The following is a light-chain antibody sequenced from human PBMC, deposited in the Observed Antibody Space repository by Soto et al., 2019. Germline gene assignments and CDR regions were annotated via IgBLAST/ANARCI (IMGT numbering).Light chain of an antibody. CDR1: PTISTY. Sequence: DIQMTQSPSSLSASVGDRITITCRASPTISTYLNWYQQKPGKAPKLLISAASRLQSGVPSRFTGSGSGTEFTLTISSLQPEDFATYYCQQSHSIPYIFGQGTKVEI. J-gene: IGKJ2*01. CDR3: QQSHSIPYI. CDR2: AAS. V-gene: IGKV1-39*01.